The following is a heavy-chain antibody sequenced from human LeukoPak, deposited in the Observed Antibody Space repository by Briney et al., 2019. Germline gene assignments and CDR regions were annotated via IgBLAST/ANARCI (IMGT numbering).Heavy chain of an antibody. D-gene: IGHD5-24*01. Sequence: ASVKVSCKASGYTFTSYGISWVRQAPGQGLEWMGWISAYNGNTNYAQKLQGRVTMTTDTSTSTAYMELRSLRSDDTAVYYCARDTPEDGYNYLRFDYWGQETLVTVSS. J-gene: IGHJ4*02. CDR1: GYTFTSYG. CDR2: ISAYNGNT. V-gene: IGHV1-18*01. CDR3: ARDTPEDGYNYLRFDY.